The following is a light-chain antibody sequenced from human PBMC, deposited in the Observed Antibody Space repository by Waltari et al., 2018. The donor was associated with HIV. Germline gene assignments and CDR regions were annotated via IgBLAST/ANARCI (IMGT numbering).Light chain of an antibody. V-gene: IGLV1-51*01. J-gene: IGLJ2*01. Sequence: QSVLTQPPSVSAAPGQKVISCSGSSSNIGNNYVSWYQHLPGTAPKLLIYDSNKPPSGIPDRFSGSRAGPSATLGITGLQTGDEADYYCATWDGSLSIDVVFGGGTKLTVL. CDR3: ATWDGSLSIDVV. CDR1: SSNIGNNY. CDR2: DSN.